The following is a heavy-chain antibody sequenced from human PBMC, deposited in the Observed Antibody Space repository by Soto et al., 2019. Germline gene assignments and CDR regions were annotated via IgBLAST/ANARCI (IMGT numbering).Heavy chain of an antibody. CDR3: ARDWLSDYYYYGMDV. CDR2: IKQDGSEK. CDR1: GFTFSSYW. Sequence: GSLRLSCAASGFTFSSYWMSWVRQAPGKGLEWVANIKQDGSEKYYVDSVKGRFTISRDNAKNSLYLQMNSLRAEDTAVYYCARDWLSDYYYYGMDVWGQGTTVTVSS. J-gene: IGHJ6*02. V-gene: IGHV3-7*03. D-gene: IGHD3-22*01.